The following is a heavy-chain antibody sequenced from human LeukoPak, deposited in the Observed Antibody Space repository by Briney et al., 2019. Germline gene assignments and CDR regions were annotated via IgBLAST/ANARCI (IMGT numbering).Heavy chain of an antibody. Sequence: GASVKVSCKASGYTFTNYYIHWVRQAPGQGLEWMGVIKPGGDSTSSARIFQGRVYMTSDTSTSTAYMELRSLRSDDTAVYYCARDVFDYWGQGTLVTVSS. CDR1: GYTFTNYY. CDR3: ARDVFDY. CDR2: IKPGGDST. V-gene: IGHV1-46*01. J-gene: IGHJ4*02.